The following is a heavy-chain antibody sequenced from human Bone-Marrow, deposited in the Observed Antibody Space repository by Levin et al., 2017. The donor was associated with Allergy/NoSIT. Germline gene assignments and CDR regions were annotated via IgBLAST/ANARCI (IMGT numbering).Heavy chain of an antibody. J-gene: IGHJ4*02. CDR1: EFTFRTYA. V-gene: IGHV3-23*01. CDR3: ARDALLRGVDH. D-gene: IGHD3-10*01. CDR2: ISDSGRRT. Sequence: GGSLRLSCEGSEFTFRTYAMNWVRQVPGKGMEWVSDISDSGRRTHYADSVQGRFTISRDNSRNTLYLLMNDLRAEDSAIYDCARDALLRGVDHWGQGTLVTVS.